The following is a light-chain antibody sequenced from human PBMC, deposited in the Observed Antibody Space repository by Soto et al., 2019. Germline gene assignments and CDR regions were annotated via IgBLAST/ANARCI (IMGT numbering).Light chain of an antibody. V-gene: IGKV3D-11*01. CDR2: QTS. CDR1: HYSNTR. J-gene: IGKJ4*01. Sequence: EIALRQPQGTRSSSPGGRVTLSCKSHHYSNTRLAWYQHRPRQAPRLLIYQTSISAAGIPARFSASGTGTDLTLTISVVQPEDFAVYYCQQYGSSALTFGGGTKVDIK. CDR3: QQYGSSALT.